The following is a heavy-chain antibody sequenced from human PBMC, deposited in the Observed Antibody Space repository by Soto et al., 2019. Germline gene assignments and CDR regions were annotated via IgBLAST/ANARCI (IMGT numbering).Heavy chain of an antibody. CDR1: GFTFSSYS. Sequence: GSLRLSCAASGFTFSSYSMKWVRQAPGKGLEWVSSISSSSSYIYYADSVKGRVTISRDNAKNSLYLQMKSLRAEDTAVYYGVRAGEGGSDAFDIWGQGTMVTVSS. CDR2: ISSSSSYI. CDR3: VRAGEGGSDAFDI. V-gene: IGHV3-21*01. J-gene: IGHJ3*02. D-gene: IGHD3-16*01.